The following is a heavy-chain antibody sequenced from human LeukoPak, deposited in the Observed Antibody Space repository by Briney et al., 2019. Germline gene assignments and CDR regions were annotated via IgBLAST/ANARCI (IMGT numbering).Heavy chain of an antibody. V-gene: IGHV3-11*04. CDR3: ARDWRASPRNDY. Sequence: GGSLRLSCAASGFAFSDYYMSWIRQAPGKGLEWVSYISSSGSTIYYADSVKGRFTISRDNAKNSLVLQMNGLRVEDTAVYYCARDWRASPRNDYWGQGTLVTVSS. CDR2: ISSSGSTI. CDR1: GFAFSDYY. J-gene: IGHJ4*02.